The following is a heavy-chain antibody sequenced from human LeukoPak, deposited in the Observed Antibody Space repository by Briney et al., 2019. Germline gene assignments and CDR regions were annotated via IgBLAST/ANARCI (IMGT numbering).Heavy chain of an antibody. CDR2: INHSGSN. CDR1: GGSFSGYY. V-gene: IGHV4-34*01. Sequence: PSETLSLTCAVYGGSFSGYYWSWIRQPPGKGPEWIGEINHSGSNNYDPSLKSRVTISVDTSKNQFSLKLSSVTAADTAVYYCARDVWSLSSSTPPTKPRTQAYGMDVWGQGTTVTVSS. D-gene: IGHD6-13*01. CDR3: ARDVWSLSSSTPPTKPRTQAYGMDV. J-gene: IGHJ6*02.